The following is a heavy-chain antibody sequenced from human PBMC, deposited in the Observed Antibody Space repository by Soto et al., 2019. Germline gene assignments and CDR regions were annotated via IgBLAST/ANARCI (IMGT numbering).Heavy chain of an antibody. CDR1: GFTFSSYE. J-gene: IGHJ6*02. CDR3: ARLVVTAAGYYGMDV. V-gene: IGHV3-48*03. D-gene: IGHD2-2*01. Sequence: GSLRLSCAASGFTFSSYEMNWVRQAPGKGLEWVSYISSSGSTIYYADSVKGRFTISRDNAKNSLYLQMNSLRAEDTAVYYCARLVVTAAGYYGMDVWGQGTTVTVSS. CDR2: ISSSGSTI.